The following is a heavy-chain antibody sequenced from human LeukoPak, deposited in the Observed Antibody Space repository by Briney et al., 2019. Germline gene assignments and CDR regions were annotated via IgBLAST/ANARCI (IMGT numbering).Heavy chain of an antibody. J-gene: IGHJ4*02. V-gene: IGHV3-7*01. Sequence: PGGSLRLSCAASGFTFSSYWMSWVRQSPGKGLEWVANIKHDGSERYYVDSVKGRFTTSRDNAKNSLFLQMNTLRAEDTAVYYCARAQWISGVVINGPKDYWGQGTLVTVSS. CDR3: ARAQWISGVVINGPKDY. CDR2: IKHDGSER. CDR1: GFTFSSYW. D-gene: IGHD3-3*01.